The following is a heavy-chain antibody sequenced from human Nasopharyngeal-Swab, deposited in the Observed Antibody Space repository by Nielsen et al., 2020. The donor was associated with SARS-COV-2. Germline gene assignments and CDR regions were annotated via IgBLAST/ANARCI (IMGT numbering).Heavy chain of an antibody. Sequence: SETLSLTCTVSGGSLSNYYWSWIRQPPGKGLEWLGYIHYTANTNYNPSLKSRLTMSVDASKNQFSLKLRSVTAADTAVYFCAREVGQRRLHTFDYWGLGTLVTVSS. J-gene: IGHJ4*02. CDR3: AREVGQRRLHTFDY. V-gene: IGHV4-59*01. CDR1: GGSLSNYY. D-gene: IGHD4-17*01. CDR2: IHYTANT.